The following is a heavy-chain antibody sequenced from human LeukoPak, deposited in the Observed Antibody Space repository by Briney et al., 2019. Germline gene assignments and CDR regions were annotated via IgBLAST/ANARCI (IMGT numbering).Heavy chain of an antibody. CDR1: GGSFSGYY. D-gene: IGHD3-22*01. J-gene: IGHJ4*02. V-gene: IGHV4-34*01. CDR2: INHSGST. Sequence: SETLSLTCADHGGSFSGYYWSWIRQPPGKGLEWIGEINHSGSTNDKSSLKSRVTISVDTSKNQFSLKLSSVTAADTAVYYCARGGGITMIVVVTAPFDYWGQGTLVTVSS. CDR3: ARGGGITMIVVVTAPFDY.